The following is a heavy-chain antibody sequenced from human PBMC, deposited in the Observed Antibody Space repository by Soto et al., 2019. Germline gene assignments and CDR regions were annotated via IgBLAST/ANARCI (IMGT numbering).Heavy chain of an antibody. CDR1: GFAFSSYG. CDR2: ISHDGSNK. J-gene: IGHJ4*02. Sequence: GSLSLSCAASGFAFSSYGIHWVRQAPGKGLQWVALISHDGSNKYYADSVKGRFSISRDNAKDTVYLQMNSLRGEATAVYYCAKDSGYSLGNHFDYCGQGTQVTVSS. V-gene: IGHV3-30*18. D-gene: IGHD5-18*01. CDR3: AKDSGYSLGNHFDY.